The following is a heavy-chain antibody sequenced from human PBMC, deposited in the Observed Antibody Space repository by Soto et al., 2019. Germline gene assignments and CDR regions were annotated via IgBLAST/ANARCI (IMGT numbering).Heavy chain of an antibody. Sequence: SETLSLTCTVSGVSITSHYWSWIRQSPGKGLEWIAYMHHSGSTNYNPSLKSRVTVSIDTSKNQFSLKLSSVTAADTAVYYCASRYGDYHIDYWGQGTLVTVSS. J-gene: IGHJ4*02. CDR3: ASRYGDYHIDY. CDR2: MHHSGST. V-gene: IGHV4-59*08. D-gene: IGHD4-17*01. CDR1: GVSITSHY.